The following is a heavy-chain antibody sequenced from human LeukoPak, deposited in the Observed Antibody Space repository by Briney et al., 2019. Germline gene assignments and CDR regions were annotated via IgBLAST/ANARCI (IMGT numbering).Heavy chain of an antibody. D-gene: IGHD3-10*01. Sequence: PSETLSLTCTVSGGSIRSYYWSWIRQPPGKGLEWIAYIYYSGSTNYNPSLKSRVTISVDTSKNQFSLKLSSVTAADTAVYYCAREGTVRRVITVYYYYYMDVWGKGTTVTVSS. CDR3: AREGTVRRVITVYYYYYMDV. J-gene: IGHJ6*03. CDR2: IYYSGST. V-gene: IGHV4-59*01. CDR1: GGSIRSYY.